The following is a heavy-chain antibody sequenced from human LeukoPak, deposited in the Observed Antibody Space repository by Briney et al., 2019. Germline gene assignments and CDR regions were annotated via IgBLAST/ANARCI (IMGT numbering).Heavy chain of an antibody. CDR2: IGTSDGTI. CDR1: GFTFTSFE. Sequence: PGGSLRLSCEASGFTFTSFEMNWVRQAPGKGLEWVSYIGTSDGTIYYADSVKGRFTISRDNAKNSLYLQMNSLRAEDTAVYYCARFRVDDAFDIWGQGTMVTVSS. CDR3: ARFRVDDAFDI. V-gene: IGHV3-48*03. J-gene: IGHJ3*02.